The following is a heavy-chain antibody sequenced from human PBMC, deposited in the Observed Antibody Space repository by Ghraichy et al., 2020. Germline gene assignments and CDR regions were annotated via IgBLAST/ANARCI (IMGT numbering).Heavy chain of an antibody. CDR2: ISYDGSNK. CDR1: GFTFSSYG. CDR3: AKARSWYSYYYYGMDV. Sequence: GSLRLSCAASGFTFSSYGMHWVRQAPGKGLEWVAVISYDGSNKYYADSVKGRFTISRDNSKNTLYLQMNSLRAEDTAVYYCAKARSWYSYYYYGMDVWGQGTTVTVSS. J-gene: IGHJ6*02. V-gene: IGHV3-30*18. D-gene: IGHD6-13*01.